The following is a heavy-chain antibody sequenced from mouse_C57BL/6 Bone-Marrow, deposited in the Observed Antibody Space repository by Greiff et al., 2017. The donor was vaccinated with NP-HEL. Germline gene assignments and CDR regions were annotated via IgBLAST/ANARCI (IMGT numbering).Heavy chain of an antibody. Sequence: VKLQESGAELVRPGTSVKVSCKASGYAFTNYLIEWVKQRPGQGLEWIGVINPGSGGTIYNEKFKGKATLTADKSSSTAYMQLSSLTSEDSAVYFCARDGYGSSYDYWGQGTTLTVSS. CDR2: INPGSGGT. CDR1: GYAFTNYL. V-gene: IGHV1-54*01. J-gene: IGHJ2*01. D-gene: IGHD1-1*01. CDR3: ARDGYGSSYDY.